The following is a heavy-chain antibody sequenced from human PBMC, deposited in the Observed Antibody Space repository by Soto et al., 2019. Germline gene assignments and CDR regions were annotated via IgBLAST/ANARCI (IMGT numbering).Heavy chain of an antibody. CDR3: AHHPYYGLGSYSFDY. CDR1: GFSLTTSGVG. D-gene: IGHD3-10*01. Sequence: QITLRESGPTLVGPTQPLTLTCTFPGFSLTTSGVGLGWIRQPPGKALEWLAVIYWDDDKRYSSSLKSRLTITKDTSKNQVVLTMTNMDPVDTATYYCAHHPYYGLGSYSFDYWGQGTLVTVSS. J-gene: IGHJ4*02. CDR2: IYWDDDK. V-gene: IGHV2-5*02.